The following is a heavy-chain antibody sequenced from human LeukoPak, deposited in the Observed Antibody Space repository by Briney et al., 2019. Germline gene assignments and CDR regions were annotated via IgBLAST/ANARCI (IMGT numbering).Heavy chain of an antibody. CDR1: GFTFSSYA. Sequence: QPGRSLRLSCAASGFTFSSYAMHWVRQAPGKGLEWVAVISYDGSNKYYADSVKGRFTISRDNSKNTLYLQMNSLRAEDTAVYYCARAQSGATAAGSVSGDYWGQGTLVTVSS. D-gene: IGHD6-13*01. V-gene: IGHV3-30*04. J-gene: IGHJ4*02. CDR3: ARAQSGATAAGSVSGDY. CDR2: ISYDGSNK.